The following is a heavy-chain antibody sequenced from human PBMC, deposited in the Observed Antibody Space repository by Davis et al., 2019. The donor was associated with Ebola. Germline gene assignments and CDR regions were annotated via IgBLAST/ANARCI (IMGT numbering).Heavy chain of an antibody. V-gene: IGHV3-66*04. J-gene: IGHJ4*02. CDR1: AHTSTKAY. Sequence: PGGSLRPSCAVSAHTSTKAYLAWVRQVPGKWPEWVSVLYYDDRVDSSDSVKGRFTISRETSMNTFYLQMNSLRAEDTAMYFCATRSPFSSHWYGHDFWGQGIPVTVSS. CDR2: LYYDDRV. D-gene: IGHD6-13*01. CDR3: ATRSPFSSHWYGHDF.